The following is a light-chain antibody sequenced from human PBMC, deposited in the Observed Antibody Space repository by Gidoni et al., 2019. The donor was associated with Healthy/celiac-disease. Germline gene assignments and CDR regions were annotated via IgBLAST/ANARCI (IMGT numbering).Light chain of an antibody. CDR1: QSVLYSSNNKNY. J-gene: IGKJ2*01. CDR2: WAS. CDR3: QQYYSTPSK. Sequence: DIVMTQSPDSLAVSLGERATINCNSSQSVLYSSNNKNYLDWYQQKPGQPPKLLIYWASTRESGVPDRFSGSGSGTDFTLTISSLQAEDVAVYYCQQYYSTPSKFGQGTKLEIK. V-gene: IGKV4-1*01.